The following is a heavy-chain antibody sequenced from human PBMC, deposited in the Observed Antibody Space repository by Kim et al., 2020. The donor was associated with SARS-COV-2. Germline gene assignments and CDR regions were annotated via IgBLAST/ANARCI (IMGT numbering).Heavy chain of an antibody. D-gene: IGHD3-10*01. Sequence: SETLSLTCTVSGGSISSSSYYWGWIRQPPGKGLEWIGSIYYSGSTYYNPSLKSRVTISVDTSKNQFSLKLSSVTAADTAVYYCIVSYYGSGSYWDVALYYYYGMDVWGQGTTVTVSS. CDR2: IYYSGST. J-gene: IGHJ6*02. V-gene: IGHV4-39*07. CDR1: GGSISSSSYY. CDR3: IVSYYGSGSYWDVALYYYYGMDV.